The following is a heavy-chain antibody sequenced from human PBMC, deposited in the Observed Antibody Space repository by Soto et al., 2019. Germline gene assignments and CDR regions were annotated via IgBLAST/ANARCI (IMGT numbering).Heavy chain of an antibody. D-gene: IGHD3-10*01. CDR1: GYDFTPYW. Sequence: GESLKISCKGSGYDFTPYWILWVRQMPGNGLEWMGIIYPGDSDTRYSPSFHGQVTISADSSITTDYLQGSSPETADSAIEYYAGRLVGEDKWFDLWGQGTLVTVSS. CDR3: AGRLVGEDKWFDL. V-gene: IGHV5-51*01. J-gene: IGHJ5*02. CDR2: IYPGDSDT.